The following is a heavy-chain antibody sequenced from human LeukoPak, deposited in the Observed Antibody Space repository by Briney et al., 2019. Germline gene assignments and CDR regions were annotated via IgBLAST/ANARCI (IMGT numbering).Heavy chain of an antibody. CDR3: ARIGYSSSSFDY. D-gene: IGHD6-6*01. CDR1: GFTFSNYW. CDR2: IKQDGSVK. V-gene: IGHV3-7*01. Sequence: PGGSLGLSCAASGFTFSNYWMSWVRQAPGKGLEWVANIKQDGSVKYYVDSVKGRFTISRDNAKNSVYLQMNSLRAEDTAVYYCARIGYSSSSFDYWGQGTLATVSS. J-gene: IGHJ4*02.